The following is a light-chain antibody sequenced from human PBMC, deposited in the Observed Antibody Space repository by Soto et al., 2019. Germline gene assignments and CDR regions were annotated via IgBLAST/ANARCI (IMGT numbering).Light chain of an antibody. Sequence: QSVLTQPPSASGTPGQRVTISCSGSSSNIGSNYVYWYQQLPGTAPKLLIYRNNQRPSGVPDRFSGSKSGTSASLAISGLRSEDEADYYCAAWDNSLGGSYVFGTGTKVTDL. CDR1: SSNIGSNY. J-gene: IGLJ1*01. CDR3: AAWDNSLGGSYV. V-gene: IGLV1-47*01. CDR2: RNN.